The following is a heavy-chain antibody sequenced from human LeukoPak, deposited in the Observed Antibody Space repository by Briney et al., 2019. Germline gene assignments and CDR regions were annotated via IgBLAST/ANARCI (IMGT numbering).Heavy chain of an antibody. CDR3: ARGETARRGAFDY. J-gene: IGHJ4*02. CDR2: INWNGGST. Sequence: GGSLRLSCAASGFTFDDYGMSWVRQAPGKGLEWVSGINWNGGSTGYADSVKGRFTISRDNSKNTLYLQMNSLRGEDTAVYSCARGETARRGAFDYWGQGTLVTVSS. D-gene: IGHD3-10*01. CDR1: GFTFDDYG. V-gene: IGHV3-20*04.